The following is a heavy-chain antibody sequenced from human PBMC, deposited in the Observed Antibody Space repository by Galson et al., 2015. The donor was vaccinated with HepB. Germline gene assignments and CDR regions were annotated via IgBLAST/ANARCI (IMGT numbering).Heavy chain of an antibody. CDR2: TSNDGSKK. Sequence: SLRLSCAASGFIFGNYEIHWVRQAPGKGLERVAVTSNDGSKKFYADSVKGRFTISRDSPRNTLFLQMNKLRAEDAAVYYCAKAGSPYDYSYGMDVWGQGTTVTVSS. J-gene: IGHJ6*02. D-gene: IGHD3-16*01. CDR1: GFIFGNYE. V-gene: IGHV3-30*18. CDR3: AKAGSPYDYSYGMDV.